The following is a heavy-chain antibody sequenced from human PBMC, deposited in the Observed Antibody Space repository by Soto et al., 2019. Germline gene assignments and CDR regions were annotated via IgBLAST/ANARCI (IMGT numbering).Heavy chain of an antibody. Sequence: QVQLVQSGAEVKKPGSSVKVSCKASGGTFSSYAISWVRQAPGQGLEWMGGIIPIFGTVNYAQKFQGRVTITADESTSTAYMELSSLRSEDTAVYYCARSPSAGSKAAGTGDYWGQGTLVTVSS. CDR3: ARSPSAGSKAAGTGDY. CDR1: GGTFSSYA. CDR2: IIPIFGTV. V-gene: IGHV1-69*01. D-gene: IGHD6-13*01. J-gene: IGHJ4*02.